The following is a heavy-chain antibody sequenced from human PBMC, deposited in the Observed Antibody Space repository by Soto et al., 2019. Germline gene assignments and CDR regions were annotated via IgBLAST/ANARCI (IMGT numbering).Heavy chain of an antibody. D-gene: IGHD3-22*01. V-gene: IGHV3-7*05. Sequence: GGSLRLSCAASGFTFSSYWMSWVRQAPGKGLEWVANIKQDGSEKYYVDSVKGRFTISRDNAKNSLYLQMNSLKTEDTGIYYCTTDSYSTMIVVRFDYWGHGTLVPVSS. CDR2: IKQDGSEK. CDR3: TTDSYSTMIVVRFDY. J-gene: IGHJ4*01. CDR1: GFTFSSYW.